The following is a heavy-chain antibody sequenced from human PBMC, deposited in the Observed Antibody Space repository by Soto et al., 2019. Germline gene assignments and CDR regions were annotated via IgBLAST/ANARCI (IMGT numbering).Heavy chain of an antibody. CDR2: TSYDGSTK. CDR1: GLTLNTYG. J-gene: IGHJ5*02. Sequence: XGSLRLSCAASGLTLNTYGMHWVRRAPGKGLEWLALTSYDGSTKYYADSVKGRFTISRDNSKNTLYLQMNGLRAEDTAVYYCAKDSGPGYSSNWSPPGGFDPWGQGTLVTVSS. CDR3: AKDSGPGYSSNWSPPGGFDP. V-gene: IGHV3-30*18. D-gene: IGHD4-4*01.